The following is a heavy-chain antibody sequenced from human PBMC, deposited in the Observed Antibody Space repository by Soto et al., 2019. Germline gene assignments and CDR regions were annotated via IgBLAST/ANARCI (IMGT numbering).Heavy chain of an antibody. Sequence: PGGSLRLSCAASGFTFSSYAMHWVRQAPGKGLEWVAVISYDGSNKYYADSVKGRFTISRDNSKNTLYLQMNSLRAEDTAVYYCARAPISYGSGSSHLLYYYYGMDVWGQGTTVTVSS. J-gene: IGHJ6*02. V-gene: IGHV3-30-3*01. CDR2: ISYDGSNK. D-gene: IGHD3-10*01. CDR1: GFTFSSYA. CDR3: ARAPISYGSGSSHLLYYYYGMDV.